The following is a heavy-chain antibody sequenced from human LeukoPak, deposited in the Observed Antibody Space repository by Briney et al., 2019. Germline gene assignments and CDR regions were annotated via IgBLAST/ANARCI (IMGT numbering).Heavy chain of an antibody. CDR3: ARDLLKVD. V-gene: IGHV3-23*01. J-gene: IGHJ4*02. CDR2: ISGSGGST. CDR1: GFTFSSYA. Sequence: GGSLRLPCAASGFTFSSYAMSWVRQAPGKGLEWVSAISGSGGSTYYADSVKGRFTISRDNAKNSLYLQMNSLRAEDTAVYYCARDLLKVDWGQGTLVTVSS. D-gene: IGHD2-15*01.